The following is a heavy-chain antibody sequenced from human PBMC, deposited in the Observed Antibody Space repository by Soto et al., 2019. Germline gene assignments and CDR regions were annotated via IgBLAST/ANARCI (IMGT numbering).Heavy chain of an antibody. CDR1: GFTFDDHT. V-gene: IGHV3-43*01. J-gene: IGHJ4*02. Sequence: GSLGLSCAGSGFTFDDHTMHWVRQAPGKGLEWVSLITWDAGSAFYADSVRGRFTISRDNSKNSLYLQMNSLRTEDSALYYCAKEKGRIFDYWGRGTPVTVSS. CDR3: AKEKGRIFDY. CDR2: ITWDAGSA.